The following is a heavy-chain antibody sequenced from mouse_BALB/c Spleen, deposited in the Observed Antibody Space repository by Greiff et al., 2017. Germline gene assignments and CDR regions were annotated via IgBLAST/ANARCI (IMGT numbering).Heavy chain of an antibody. CDR1: GYTFTDYA. Sequence: QVQLKQSGPELVRPGVSVKISCKGSGYTFTDYAMHWVKQSHAKSLEWIGVISTYYGNTNYNQKFKGKATMTVDKSSSTAYMELARLTSEDSAIYYCASDYRSYAMDYCGQGTSVTVSS. J-gene: IGHJ4*01. CDR3: ASDYRSYAMDY. D-gene: IGHD2-14*01. CDR2: ISTYYGNT. V-gene: IGHV1-67*01.